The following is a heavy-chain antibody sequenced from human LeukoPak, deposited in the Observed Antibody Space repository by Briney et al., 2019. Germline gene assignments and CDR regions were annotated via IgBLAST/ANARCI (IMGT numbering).Heavy chain of an antibody. CDR1: GYTLTELS. D-gene: IGHD4-17*01. CDR3: ATDLSTVTTGDYFDY. CDR2: FDPEGGET. V-gene: IGHV1-24*01. Sequence: ASVKVSCKVSGYTLTELSMHWVRQGPGKGLEWMGGFDPEGGETIYAQKFQGRVTMTEDTSTDTAYMELSSLRSEDTAVYYCATDLSTVTTGDYFDYGGQGTLVTVSS. J-gene: IGHJ4*02.